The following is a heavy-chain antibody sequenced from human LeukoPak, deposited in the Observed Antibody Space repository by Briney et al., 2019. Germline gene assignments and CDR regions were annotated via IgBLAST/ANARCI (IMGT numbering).Heavy chain of an antibody. Sequence: GGSLTLSCAASGFTISSYSMNWVRLAPGPGQDRVSSISSSSSYIYYADSVKSRFTISRDNAKNSLYLQMNSLIAEATAAYYCSRDHASMAAAKDYSKTFDYWGQGTLVTVSS. J-gene: IGHJ4*02. D-gene: IGHD6-13*01. V-gene: IGHV3-21*01. CDR3: SRDHASMAAAKDYSKTFDY. CDR1: GFTISSYS. CDR2: ISSSSSYI.